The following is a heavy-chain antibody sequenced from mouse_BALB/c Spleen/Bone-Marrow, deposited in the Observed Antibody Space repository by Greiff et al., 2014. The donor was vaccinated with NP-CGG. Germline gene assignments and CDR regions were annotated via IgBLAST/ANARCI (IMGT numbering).Heavy chain of an antibody. Sequence: EVKLMESGGGLVKPGGSLKLSCAASGFTFSDYYMYWVRQTPEKRLEWVATISAGGSYTYYPDSVKGRFTISRDNAKNNLYLQMSSLKSEDTAMYYCARVLRPHYYAMDYWGQGTSVTVSS. J-gene: IGHJ4*01. CDR3: ARVLRPHYYAMDY. CDR2: ISAGGSYT. D-gene: IGHD1-2*01. V-gene: IGHV5-4*02. CDR1: GFTFSDYY.